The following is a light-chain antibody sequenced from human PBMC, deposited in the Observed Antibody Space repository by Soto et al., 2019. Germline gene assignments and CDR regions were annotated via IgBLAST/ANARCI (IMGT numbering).Light chain of an antibody. CDR2: AAS. CDR3: QQYESPWT. V-gene: IGKV3-20*01. J-gene: IGKJ1*01. Sequence: EIVLTQSPGTLSLSPGERATLSCRASQSVSSRYLAWYQQRPGQAPRLLIYAASSRATGIPDRFSGSGSGRYFALTISRLEPEDFAVYYRQQYESPWTFGPGTKVEIK. CDR1: QSVSSRY.